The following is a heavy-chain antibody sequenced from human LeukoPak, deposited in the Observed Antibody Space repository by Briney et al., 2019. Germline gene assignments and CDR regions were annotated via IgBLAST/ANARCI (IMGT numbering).Heavy chain of an antibody. Sequence: SETLSLTCAVSGGSITTTDFDWAWIRQPPGQGFEWIATISSSGKAYYYPSLMSRVTISVDTSMNQFSLDVTSVTAADTGLFYCARFKGGTGFDYWGRGILVIVS. J-gene: IGHJ4*02. CDR3: ARFKGGTGFDY. CDR2: ISSSGKA. CDR1: GGSITTTDFD. D-gene: IGHD1-26*01. V-gene: IGHV4-39*01.